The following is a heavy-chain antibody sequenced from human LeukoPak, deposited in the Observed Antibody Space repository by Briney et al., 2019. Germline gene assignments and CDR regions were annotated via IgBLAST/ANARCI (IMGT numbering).Heavy chain of an antibody. V-gene: IGHV1-58*02. CDR2: IVVGSGNT. CDR3: AAGYSYGYVGLDY. J-gene: IGHJ4*02. D-gene: IGHD5-18*01. CDR1: GFTFTSSA. Sequence: VKVSCKASGFTFTSSAMQWVRQARGQRLEWIGWIVVGSGNTNYAQKFQERVTITRDMSTSTAYMELSSLRSEDTAVYYCAAGYSYGYVGLDYWGQGTLVTVSS.